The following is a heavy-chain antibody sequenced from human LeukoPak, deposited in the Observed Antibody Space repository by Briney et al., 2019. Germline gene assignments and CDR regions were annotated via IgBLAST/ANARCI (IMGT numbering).Heavy chain of an antibody. CDR2: INHSGNT. CDR1: GVSFSGYY. Sequence: SETLSLTCAVYGVSFSGYYLSWIRQPPGKGLEWIGEINHSGNTNYNPSLKGRVTISVDTSKNQFSLKLSSVTAADTAVYYCARSYPLHGTDYWGQGTLVTVSS. D-gene: IGHD1-14*01. J-gene: IGHJ4*02. V-gene: IGHV4-34*01. CDR3: ARSYPLHGTDY.